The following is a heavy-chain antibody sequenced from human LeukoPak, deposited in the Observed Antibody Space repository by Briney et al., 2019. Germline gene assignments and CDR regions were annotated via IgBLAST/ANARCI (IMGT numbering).Heavy chain of an antibody. Sequence: PSVTLSLTCTVSGGSIRSSSYYWGWIRQPPGKGLEWIGSIYYSGSTYYNASLKSRGTISVDTSKNQFSLKLNSVTAADTAVYFCARQVVAVAGTGYFDYWGQGTLVTVSS. J-gene: IGHJ4*02. D-gene: IGHD6-19*01. CDR3: ARQVVAVAGTGYFDY. CDR1: GGSIRSSSYY. V-gene: IGHV4-39*01. CDR2: IYYSGST.